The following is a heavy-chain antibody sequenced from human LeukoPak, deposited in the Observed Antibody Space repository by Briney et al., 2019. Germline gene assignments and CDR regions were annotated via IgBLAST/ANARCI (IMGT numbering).Heavy chain of an antibody. CDR3: ARVRGIQLWFPFDY. CDR1: GYTFTGYY. V-gene: IGHV1-2*02. Sequence: ASVKVSCKASGYTFTGYYMHWVRQPPGQGLEWMGWINPNSGGTNYAQKFQGRVTMTRDTSISTAYMELSRLRSDDTAVYYCARVRGIQLWFPFDYWGQGTLVTVSS. D-gene: IGHD5-18*01. J-gene: IGHJ4*02. CDR2: INPNSGGT.